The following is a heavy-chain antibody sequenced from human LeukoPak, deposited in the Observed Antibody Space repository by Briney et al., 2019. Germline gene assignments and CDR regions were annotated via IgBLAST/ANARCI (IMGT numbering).Heavy chain of an antibody. V-gene: IGHV3-23*01. D-gene: IGHD3-10*01. CDR3: ARDSYYYGSGNYWDMDV. J-gene: IGHJ6*03. Sequence: PGGSLRLSCAASGFTFSSYGMSWVRQAPGKGLEWVSGLSGSGARTYYADSVKGRFTISRDNSKNMLYLQMNSLRAEDTAVYYCARDSYYYGSGNYWDMDVWGKGTTVSISS. CDR1: GFTFSSYG. CDR2: LSGSGART.